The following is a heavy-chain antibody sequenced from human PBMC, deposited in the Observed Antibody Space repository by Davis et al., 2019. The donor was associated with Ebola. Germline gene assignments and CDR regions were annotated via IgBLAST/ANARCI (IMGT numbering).Heavy chain of an antibody. CDR2: IRESGGDT. CDR1: GFTFTDFA. D-gene: IGHD4-11*01. CDR3: ARLKIRSNYVRYYNYGMDV. V-gene: IGHV3-23*01. Sequence: GGSLRLSCVVSGFTFTDFARSWVRQAPGKGLEWIATIRESGGDTYYTDSVGGRFTISRDNAKNSLYLQMNSLRAEDTAVYYCARLKIRSNYVRYYNYGMDVWCQGTTVTVAS. J-gene: IGHJ6*02.